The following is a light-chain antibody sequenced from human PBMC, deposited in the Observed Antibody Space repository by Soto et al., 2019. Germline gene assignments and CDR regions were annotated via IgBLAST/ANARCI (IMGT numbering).Light chain of an antibody. J-gene: IGKJ1*01. CDR2: GAS. CDR1: QRVSSNF. CDR3: QQYDTSPRT. Sequence: EIVLTQSPGTLSLSPGERATLSCRASQRVSSNFLAWYQQKPGQAPRLLIYGASNRATGIPDRFSGSGSGTDFTLTISGLEPEDFSVYSCQQYDTSPRTFGQGTKVESK. V-gene: IGKV3-20*01.